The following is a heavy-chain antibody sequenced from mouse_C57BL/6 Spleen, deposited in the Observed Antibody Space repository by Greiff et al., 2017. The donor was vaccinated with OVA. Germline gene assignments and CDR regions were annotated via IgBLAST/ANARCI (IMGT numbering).Heavy chain of an antibody. V-gene: IGHV1-22*01. CDR1: GYTFTDYN. J-gene: IGHJ4*01. CDR3: ARISSYEDYAMDY. D-gene: IGHD1-1*01. Sequence: EVKLMESGPELVKPGASVKMSCKASGYTFTDYNMHWVKQSHGKSLEWIGYINPNNGGTSYNQKFKGKATLTVNKSSSTAYMELRSLTSEDSAVYYCARISSYEDYAMDYWGQGTSVTVSS. CDR2: INPNNGGT.